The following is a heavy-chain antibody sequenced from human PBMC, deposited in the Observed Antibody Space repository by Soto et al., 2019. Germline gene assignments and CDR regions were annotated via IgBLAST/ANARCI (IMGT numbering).Heavy chain of an antibody. Sequence: QVQLQESGPGLVKPSGTLSLTCAVSGGSISSSNWWSWVRQPPGKGLEWIGEIYHSGSTNYNPSLKSRVXXSXDXXKNQFSLRLSSVTAADTAVYYCARGVATETYYFDSWGQGTLVTVSS. CDR3: ARGVATETYYFDS. V-gene: IGHV4-4*02. J-gene: IGHJ4*02. CDR1: GGSISSSNW. CDR2: IYHSGST. D-gene: IGHD5-12*01.